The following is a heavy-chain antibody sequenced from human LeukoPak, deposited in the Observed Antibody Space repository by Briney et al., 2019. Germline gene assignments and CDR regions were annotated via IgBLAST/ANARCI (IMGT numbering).Heavy chain of an antibody. CDR1: KFSFSSCG. J-gene: IGHJ4*02. CDR2: ISYDGSNT. Sequence: GRSLRLSCAASKFSFSSCGMHWVRQAPGKGLEWVAAISYDGSNTDYADSVKGRFTISRDNSKNTLYLQMNSLRAEDTAVYYCAKAGFYDSSGYYYYCDSWGQGTLVTVSS. V-gene: IGHV3-30*18. CDR3: AKAGFYDSSGYYYYCDS. D-gene: IGHD3-22*01.